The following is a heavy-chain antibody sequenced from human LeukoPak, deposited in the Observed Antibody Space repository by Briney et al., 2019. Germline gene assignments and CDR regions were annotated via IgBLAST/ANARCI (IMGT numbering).Heavy chain of an antibody. CDR2: IIPILGTA. J-gene: IGHJ5*02. CDR3: ARDSCSSTSCQNWFDP. D-gene: IGHD2-2*01. V-gene: IGHV1-69*13. Sequence: GASVKVSCKASGGTFSSYAISWVRQAPGQGLEWMGGIIPILGTANYAQKFQGRVTITADESTSTAYMELSSLRSEDTAVYYCARDSCSSTSCQNWFDPWGQGTLVTVSS. CDR1: GGTFSSYA.